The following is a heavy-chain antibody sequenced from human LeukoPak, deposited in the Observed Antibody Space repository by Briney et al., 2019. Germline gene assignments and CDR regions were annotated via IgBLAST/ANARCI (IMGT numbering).Heavy chain of an antibody. CDR3: ARDRSIAAAYDAFDI. Sequence: SETLSLTCTVSGGSISGYYWSWIRQPPGKGLEWIGYIYYSGSTNYNPSLKSRVTISVDTSKNQFSLKLSSVTAADTAVYYCARDRSIAAAYDAFDIWGQGTMVTVSS. J-gene: IGHJ3*02. CDR1: GGSISGYY. D-gene: IGHD6-13*01. V-gene: IGHV4-59*01. CDR2: IYYSGST.